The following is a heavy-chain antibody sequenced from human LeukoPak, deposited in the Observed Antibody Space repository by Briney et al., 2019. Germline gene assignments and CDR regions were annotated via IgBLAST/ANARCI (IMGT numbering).Heavy chain of an antibody. V-gene: IGHV5-51*01. CDR1: GYTFTSYW. CDR2: IYPGDSDI. D-gene: IGHD3-10*01. J-gene: IGHJ6*03. Sequence: VESLKISCKASGYTFTSYWIGRVRQMPGKGLEWMGIIYPGDSDIRYRPSFQGQVTISADKSISTAYLQWSSLKASDTAMYYCARTAESYYYMGVWGKGTTVTVSS. CDR3: ARTAESYYYMGV.